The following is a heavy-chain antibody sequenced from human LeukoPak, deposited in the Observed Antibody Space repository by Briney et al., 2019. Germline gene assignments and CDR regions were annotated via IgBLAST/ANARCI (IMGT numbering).Heavy chain of an antibody. CDR2: IYYSGST. CDR1: GGSIRSYY. J-gene: IGHJ4*02. D-gene: IGHD3-10*01. Sequence: SETLSLTCTVSGGSIRSYYWSWIRQPPGKGLEWIGYIYYSGSTNYNPSLKSRVTTSVDTSKNQFSLKLSSVTAADTAVYYCARGYGSGSYLFDYWGQGTLVTVSS. V-gene: IGHV4-59*01. CDR3: ARGYGSGSYLFDY.